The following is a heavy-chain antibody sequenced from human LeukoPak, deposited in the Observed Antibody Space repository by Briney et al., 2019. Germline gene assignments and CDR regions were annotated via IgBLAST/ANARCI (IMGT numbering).Heavy chain of an antibody. CDR3: ASGQLAGDY. D-gene: IGHD6-13*01. CDR2: INSDGSTT. Sequence: SGGSLRLSCAASGFTFNSYWMHWVRQAPGKGLVWVSRINSDGSTTNYADSVKGRFTISRDNAKNTLYLQMNSLRAEDTAVYYCASGQLAGDYWGQGTLVTVSS. J-gene: IGHJ4*02. CDR1: GFTFNSYW. V-gene: IGHV3-74*01.